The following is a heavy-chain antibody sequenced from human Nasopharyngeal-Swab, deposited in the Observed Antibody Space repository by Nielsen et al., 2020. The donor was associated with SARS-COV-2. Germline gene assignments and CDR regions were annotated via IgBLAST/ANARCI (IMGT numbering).Heavy chain of an antibody. CDR3: ARRRYNWNLDSDYYGMDV. V-gene: IGHV5-10-1*01. D-gene: IGHD1-20*01. Sequence: VRQMPGKGLEWMGRIDPSDSYTNYSPSFQGHVTISADRSISTAYLQWSSLKASDTAMYYRARRRYNWNLDSDYYGMDVWGQGTTVTVSS. J-gene: IGHJ6*02. CDR2: IDPSDSYT.